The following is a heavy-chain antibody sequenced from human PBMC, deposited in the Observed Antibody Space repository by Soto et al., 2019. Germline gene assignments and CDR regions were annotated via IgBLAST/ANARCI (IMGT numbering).Heavy chain of an antibody. V-gene: IGHV4-61*01. Sequence: NPSETLSLTCTVSGGSVNSGSYYWSWIRQPPGKGLEWIGYIYYSGSTNYNPSLKSRVTISIDTSKNQFSLNLSSVTAADTAIYYCARSSCGGRDCYLFGFWGQGTLVTVSS. CDR3: ARSSCGGRDCYLFGF. CDR2: IYYSGST. D-gene: IGHD2-21*02. CDR1: GGSVNSGSYY. J-gene: IGHJ4*02.